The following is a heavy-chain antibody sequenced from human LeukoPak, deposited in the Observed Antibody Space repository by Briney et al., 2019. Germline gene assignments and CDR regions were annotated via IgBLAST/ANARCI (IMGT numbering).Heavy chain of an antibody. V-gene: IGHV4-39*02. J-gene: IGHJ4*02. Sequence: PSETLSLTCTVSGASITSSGYYWGWIRQPPGKGLEWIGTIHHSGSTYYNPSLQSRVTISIDTSKNQFSLKLSSVTAADTAVYYCAREGGKGGSYYFDYWGQGTLVTVSS. CDR3: AREGGKGGSYYFDY. D-gene: IGHD1-26*01. CDR1: GASITSSGYY. CDR2: IHHSGST.